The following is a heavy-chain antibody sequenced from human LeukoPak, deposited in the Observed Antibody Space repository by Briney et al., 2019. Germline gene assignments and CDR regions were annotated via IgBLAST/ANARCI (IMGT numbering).Heavy chain of an antibody. CDR1: GGSISSGGYY. CDR2: IYYSGST. D-gene: IGHD3-16*02. CDR3: ARGGTEGVITFGGVIVPPYFDY. J-gene: IGHJ4*02. V-gene: IGHV4-31*03. Sequence: PSETLFLTCTVSGGSISSGGYYWSWIRQHPGKGLEWIGYIYYSGSTYYNPSLKSRVTISVDTSKNQFSLKLSSVTAADTAVYYCARGGTEGVITFGGVIVPPYFDYWGQGTLVTVSS.